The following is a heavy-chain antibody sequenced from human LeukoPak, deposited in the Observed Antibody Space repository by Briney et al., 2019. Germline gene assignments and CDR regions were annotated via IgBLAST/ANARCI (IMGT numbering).Heavy chain of an antibody. J-gene: IGHJ4*02. V-gene: IGHV4-59*08. Sequence: PSETLSLTCTVSGGSVSTYYWSWIRQPPGKGLEWIGYISYSGSTNYNPSLENRVTMSVDTSKNQFSLRLSSVTAADTAMYYCARHWGTYNTSWYDYWGQGTLLTVSS. D-gene: IGHD6-13*01. CDR2: ISYSGST. CDR3: ARHWGTYNTSWYDY. CDR1: GGSVSTYY.